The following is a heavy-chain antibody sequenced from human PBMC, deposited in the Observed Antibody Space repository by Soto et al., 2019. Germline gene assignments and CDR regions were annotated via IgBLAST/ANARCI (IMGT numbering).Heavy chain of an antibody. V-gene: IGHV4-59*08. D-gene: IGHD5-12*01. J-gene: IGHJ4*02. CDR1: GXSISSYY. CDR3: ASLHPPIIY. CDR2: IYYSGST. Sequence: SETLSLTCAVYGXSISSYYWSWTRQPPGKGLEWIGYIYYSGSTNYNPSLKSRVTISVDTSKNQFSLKLSSVTAADTAVYYCASLHPPIIYWGQGTLVTVSS.